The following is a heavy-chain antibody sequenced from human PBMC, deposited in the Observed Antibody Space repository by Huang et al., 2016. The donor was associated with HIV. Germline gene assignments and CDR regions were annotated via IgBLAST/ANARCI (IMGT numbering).Heavy chain of an antibody. J-gene: IGHJ2*01. D-gene: IGHD6-19*01. CDR1: GGSLHGYY. Sequence: QVQLYQWGAGPLRPSETLSLTCGVSGGSLHGYYWNWLRQSPGRGLEWIGDVNHGGSNKYNPSLKSRVTISVDTSKIQFSLNRTSVTATDTADYYCATSRSGSGWFLDIWGRGTLVSVS. V-gene: IGHV4-34*01. CDR2: VNHGGSN. CDR3: ATSRSGSGWFLDI.